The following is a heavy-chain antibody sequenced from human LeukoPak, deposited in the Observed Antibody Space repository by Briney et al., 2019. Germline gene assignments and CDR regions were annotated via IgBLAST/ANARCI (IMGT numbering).Heavy chain of an antibody. CDR2: INHSGNT. J-gene: IGHJ5*02. CDR3: ARDDIVVVPAALYNWFDP. CDR1: GGSFSGYY. Sequence: SETLSLTCAVYGGSFSGYYWSWIRQPPGKGLEWIGEINHSGNTNYNPSLKSRVTISVDTSKNQFSLKLSSVTAADTAVYYCARDDIVVVPAALYNWFDPWGQGTLVTVSS. V-gene: IGHV4-34*01. D-gene: IGHD2-2*01.